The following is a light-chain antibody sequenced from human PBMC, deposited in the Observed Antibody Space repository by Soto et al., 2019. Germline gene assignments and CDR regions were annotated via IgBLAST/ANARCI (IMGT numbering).Light chain of an antibody. CDR3: QQYGSSGT. CDR2: DAS. Sequence: EIELTQSPGTLSLSPGERATLSCRASQTVSGSQLAWYQQRPGQPPRLLIFDASRRATGIPERFSGSGSGTDFTLTISRLEPEDFAVYYCQQYGSSGTFGQGTKVDIK. CDR1: QTVSGSQ. V-gene: IGKV3-20*01. J-gene: IGKJ1*01.